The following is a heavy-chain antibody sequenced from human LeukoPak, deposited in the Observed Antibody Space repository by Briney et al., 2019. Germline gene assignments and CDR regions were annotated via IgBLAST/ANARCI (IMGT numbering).Heavy chain of an antibody. Sequence: GGSLRLSCAASGFTISSNYMSWVRQAPGKGLEWVSVIYSGGSTYYADSVKGRFTISRDNSKNTLYLQMNSLRAEDTAVYYCASFYGSGSYYRDSIDYWGQGTPVTVSS. CDR1: GFTISSNY. V-gene: IGHV3-53*01. D-gene: IGHD3-10*01. CDR2: IYSGGST. J-gene: IGHJ4*02. CDR3: ASFYGSGSYYRDSIDY.